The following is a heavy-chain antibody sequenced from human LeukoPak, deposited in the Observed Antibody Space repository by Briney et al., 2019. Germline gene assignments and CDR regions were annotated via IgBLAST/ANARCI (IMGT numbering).Heavy chain of an antibody. CDR1: GGSISSSSYY. V-gene: IGHV4-39*01. D-gene: IGHD6-13*01. J-gene: IGHJ4*02. Sequence: SETLSLTCTVSGGSISSSSYYWGWVRQPPGKGLEYIGTIFYVGDTYYNPSLESRLTISVDTSKNQFSLKLRSVTAADSAAYYCARTSGSRYAYDDYWGQGTLVTVSS. CDR3: ARTSGSRYAYDDY. CDR2: IFYVGDT.